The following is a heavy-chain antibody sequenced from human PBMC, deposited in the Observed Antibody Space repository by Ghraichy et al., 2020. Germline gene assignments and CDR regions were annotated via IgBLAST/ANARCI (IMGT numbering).Heavy chain of an antibody. CDR1: GGSFSGYY. Sequence: SETLSLTCAVYGGSFSGYYWSWIRQPPGKGLEWIGEINHSGSTNYNPSLKSRVTISVDTSKNQFSLKLSSVTAADTAVYYCARGGSIPGSYGSRWFDPWGQGTLVTVSS. V-gene: IGHV4-34*01. D-gene: IGHD2-2*02. J-gene: IGHJ5*02. CDR3: ARGGSIPGSYGSRWFDP. CDR2: INHSGST.